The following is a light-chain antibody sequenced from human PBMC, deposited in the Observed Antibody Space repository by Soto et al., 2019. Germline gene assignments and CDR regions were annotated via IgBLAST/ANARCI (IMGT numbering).Light chain of an antibody. Sequence: EIVLTQSPATLSLSPGERATLSCRASQSVTSYLAWYQQKPGQAPRLLIYDASNRATGIPARFSGIGSGTDFTLTISSLEPEDFAIYYCHQRNNWPLTFGGGTKVEI. J-gene: IGKJ4*01. CDR2: DAS. CDR3: HQRNNWPLT. CDR1: QSVTSY. V-gene: IGKV3-11*01.